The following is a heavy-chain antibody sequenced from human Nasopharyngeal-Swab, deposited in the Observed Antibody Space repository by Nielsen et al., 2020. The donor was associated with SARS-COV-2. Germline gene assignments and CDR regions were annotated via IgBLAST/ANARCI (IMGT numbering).Heavy chain of an antibody. D-gene: IGHD6-13*01. Sequence: SETLSLTCTFSGGSISSGGYYWSWIRQHPGKGLEWIGYIYYSGSTYYNPSLKSRVTISVDTSKNQFSLKLSSVTAADTAVYYCARLNGIAAAGTGWFDPWGQGALVTVSS. CDR3: ARLNGIAAAGTGWFDP. J-gene: IGHJ5*02. CDR1: GGSISSGGYY. CDR2: IYYSGST. V-gene: IGHV4-31*03.